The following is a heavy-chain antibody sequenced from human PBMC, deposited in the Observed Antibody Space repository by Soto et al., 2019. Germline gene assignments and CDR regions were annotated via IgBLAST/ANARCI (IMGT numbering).Heavy chain of an antibody. CDR3: ARDLSVPAAIFLRRNWFDP. V-gene: IGHV1-18*04. Sequence: ASVKVSCKASGYTFTSYGISWVRQAPGRGLEWMGWISAYNGNTNYAQKLQGRVTMTTDTSTSTAYMELRSLRSDDTAVYYCARDLSVPAAIFLRRNWFDPWGQGTLVTVSS. CDR2: ISAYNGNT. J-gene: IGHJ5*02. CDR1: GYTFTSYG. D-gene: IGHD2-2*02.